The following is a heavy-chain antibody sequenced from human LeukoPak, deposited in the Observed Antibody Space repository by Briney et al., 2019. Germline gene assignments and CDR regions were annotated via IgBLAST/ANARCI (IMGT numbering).Heavy chain of an antibody. CDR1: GVSIFSSNYY. V-gene: IGHV4-39*01. CDR3: ARVGYCSSTSCYTKLSPSRSGTLDY. J-gene: IGHJ4*02. D-gene: IGHD2-2*02. CDR2: VYYSGTT. Sequence: PSETLSLTCIVSGVSIFSSNYYWGWIRQAPGEGLEWIGSVYYSGTTYYNPSLKSRLAISVDTSKSQFSLKLSSVTAADTAVYFCARVGYCSSTSCYTKLSPSRSGTLDYWGQGTLVTVSS.